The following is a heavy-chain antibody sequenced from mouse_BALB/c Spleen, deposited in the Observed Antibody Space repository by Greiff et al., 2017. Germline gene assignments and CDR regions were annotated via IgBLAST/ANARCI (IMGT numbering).Heavy chain of an antibody. CDR1: GFNIKDYY. CDR2: IDPENGNT. J-gene: IGHJ3*01. V-gene: IGHV14-1*02. Sequence: VQLQQSGAELVRPGALVKLSCKASGFNIKDYYMHWVTQRPEQGLEWIGWIDPENGNTIYDPKFQGKASITADTSSNTAYLQLSSLTSEDTAVYYCARSVLVAYWGRGTLVAVSA. CDR3: ARSVLVAY.